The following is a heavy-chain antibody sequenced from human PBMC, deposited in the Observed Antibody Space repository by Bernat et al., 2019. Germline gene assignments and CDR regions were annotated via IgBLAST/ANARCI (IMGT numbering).Heavy chain of an antibody. CDR2: ISSSSSYI. CDR1: GFTFSSYS. J-gene: IGHJ4*02. D-gene: IGHD4-17*01. CDR3: ARDYGDYYFDY. Sequence: EVQLVESGGGLVKPGGSLRLSCAASGFTFSSYSMNWVRQAPGKGLEWVSYISSSSSYIYYADSVKGRFTISRDNAKNSLYLLMNSLRAEDTAVYYCARDYGDYYFDYWGQGTLVTVSS. V-gene: IGHV3-21*05.